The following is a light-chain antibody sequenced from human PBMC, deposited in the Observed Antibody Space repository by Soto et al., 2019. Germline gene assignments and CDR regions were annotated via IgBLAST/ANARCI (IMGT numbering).Light chain of an antibody. CDR1: ERVSNY. CDR2: DTS. Sequence: ETVLTQSPATLSLSPGERATLSCRASERVSNYLAWYQHKPGQAPRLLIYDTSYRATGIPARFSGSGSGTVFTLTISSLEPEDFAVYYCQQRDNWMYTFGQGTKLVIK. J-gene: IGKJ2*01. CDR3: QQRDNWMYT. V-gene: IGKV3-11*01.